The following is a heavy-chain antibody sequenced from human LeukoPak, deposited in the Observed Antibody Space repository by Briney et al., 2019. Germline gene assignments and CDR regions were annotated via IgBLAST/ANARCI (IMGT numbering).Heavy chain of an antibody. J-gene: IGHJ4*02. CDR2: ISYDGSNK. D-gene: IGHD4-17*01. CDR3: ARTPHSGDQRRYYFDY. Sequence: PGGSLRLSCAASGFTFSSYAMHWVRQAPGKGLEWVAVISYDGSNKYYADSVKGRFTISRDNAKNSLYLQMNSLRAEDTAFYYCARTPHSGDQRRYYFDYWGQGTLVTVSS. V-gene: IGHV3-30*04. CDR1: GFTFSSYA.